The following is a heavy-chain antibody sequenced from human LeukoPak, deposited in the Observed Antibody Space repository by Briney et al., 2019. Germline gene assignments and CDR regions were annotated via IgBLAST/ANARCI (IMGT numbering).Heavy chain of an antibody. CDR2: IYNTGRT. D-gene: IGHD3-10*01. CDR3: ARGWGDPNYFDY. CDR1: GGSISSYY. V-gene: IGHV4-59*01. Sequence: SETLSLTCTVSGGSISSYYWSWIRQPPGKGLEWIGYIYNTGRTNYNPSLKSRVTVSVDTSKNQFSLKLSSVTAADTAVYCCARGWGDPNYFDYWGQGTLVTVSS. J-gene: IGHJ4*02.